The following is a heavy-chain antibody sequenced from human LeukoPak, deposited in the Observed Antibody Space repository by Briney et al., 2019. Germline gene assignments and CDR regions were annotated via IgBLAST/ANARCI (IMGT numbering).Heavy chain of an antibody. CDR2: INRDGSRT. J-gene: IGHJ4*02. V-gene: IGHV3-74*01. Sequence: TGGSLRLSCAASGFTFNSYWMHWVRQVPGKGLVWVSRINRDGSRTSYGDSVKGRFTISRDNAKSTLYLQMNSLRADDTAVYFCARGAESDYWGQGTLVTVSS. CDR3: ARGAESDY. CDR1: GFTFNSYW.